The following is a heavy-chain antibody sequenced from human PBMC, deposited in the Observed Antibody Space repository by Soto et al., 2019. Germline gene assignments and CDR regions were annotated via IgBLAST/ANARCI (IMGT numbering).Heavy chain of an antibody. V-gene: IGHV3-23*01. D-gene: IGHD6-13*01. CDR2: IGASGGST. Sequence: PGGSLRLSCAASGFTFSRYGMSWVRQAPGKGLEWVSSIGASGGSTYYADSVKGRFTISRDNSKNTVYLQMNSLRAEDTAVYYCAKLVAAAGSDYWGQGTLVTVSS. J-gene: IGHJ4*02. CDR1: GFTFSRYG. CDR3: AKLVAAAGSDY.